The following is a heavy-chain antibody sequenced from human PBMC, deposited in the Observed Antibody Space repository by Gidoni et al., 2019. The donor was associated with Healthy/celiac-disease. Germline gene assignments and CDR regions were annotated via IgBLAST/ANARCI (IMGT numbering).Heavy chain of an antibody. CDR1: GFTFSSYW. D-gene: IGHD3-22*01. V-gene: IGHV3-74*01. CDR3: ARDPGSSGYYYELGSFDY. Sequence: EVQLVESGGGLVQPGGSLRLSCAASGFTFSSYWMHWVRQAPGKGLVWVSRINSDGSSTSYADSVKGRFTISRDNAKNTLYLQMNSLRAEDTAVYYCARDPGSSGYYYELGSFDYWGQGTLVTVSS. CDR2: INSDGSST. J-gene: IGHJ4*02.